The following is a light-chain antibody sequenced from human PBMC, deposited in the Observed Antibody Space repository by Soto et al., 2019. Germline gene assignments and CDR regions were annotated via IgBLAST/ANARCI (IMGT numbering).Light chain of an antibody. V-gene: IGKV2-28*01. CDR2: LGS. J-gene: IGKJ5*01. CDR3: MQALQAPLST. CDR1: QSLLHSNGYNY. Sequence: DIVMTQSPLSLPVTPGEPASISCRSSQSLLHSNGYNYLDWYLQKPGQSPQLLIYLGSNRASGVPDRVSGSGSGTDFTLKISRVEAEDVGVYYCMQALQAPLSTFGQGTRLEIK.